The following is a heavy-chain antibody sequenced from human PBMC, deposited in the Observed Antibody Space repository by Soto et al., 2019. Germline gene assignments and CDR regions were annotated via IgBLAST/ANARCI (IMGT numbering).Heavy chain of an antibody. V-gene: IGHV3-49*04. CDR2: IRSKASGGTA. CDR3: TRDLLGVREFDI. Sequence: EVQLVESGGDLVQPGRSLRLSCTTSGFTFGDYAVSWVRQAPGKGLEWVSFIRSKASGGTAEYAASVRGRFTISRDDSKSSAYLQMNSLKTEDTAVYYCTRDLLGVREFDIWGQGTMVTVSS. CDR1: GFTFGDYA. D-gene: IGHD3-16*01. J-gene: IGHJ3*02.